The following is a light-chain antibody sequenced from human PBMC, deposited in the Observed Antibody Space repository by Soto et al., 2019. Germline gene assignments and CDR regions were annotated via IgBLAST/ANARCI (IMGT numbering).Light chain of an antibody. CDR3: QKYNSAPRT. CDR2: AAS. J-gene: IGKJ4*01. CDR1: QGIGFS. Sequence: DIQMTQSPSSLSASLGDRVTITCRASQGIGFSLAWFQQKPGKVPKLLLYAASALQSGVPSRFSGSGSGTDFTLTSSSLQPEDFATDDCQKYNSAPRTFGGGTKVEIK. V-gene: IGKV1-27*01.